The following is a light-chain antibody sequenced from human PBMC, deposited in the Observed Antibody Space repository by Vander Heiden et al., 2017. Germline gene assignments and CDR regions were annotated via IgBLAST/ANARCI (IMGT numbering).Light chain of an antibody. V-gene: IGLV2-11*01. Sequence: QSALTQPRSVSGSPGQSVTISCTGTSSDVGGYNYVSWYQQHPGKAPKLMIYDGSKRPSGVPDRFSGSKSGNTASLTISGLQAEDEADYYCCSYAGSCYVFGTGTKVTVL. CDR3: CSYAGSCYV. CDR1: SSDVGGYNY. CDR2: DGS. J-gene: IGLJ1*01.